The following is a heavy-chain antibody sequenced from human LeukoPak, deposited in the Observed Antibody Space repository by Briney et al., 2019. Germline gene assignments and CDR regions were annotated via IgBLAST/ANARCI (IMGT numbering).Heavy chain of an antibody. J-gene: IGHJ4*02. CDR2: IYYSGST. CDR3: ARRKYSSSSGLDY. Sequence: SETLSLTCTVSGGSISSYYWSWIRQPPGKGLEWIGYIYYSGSTYYNPSLKSRVTISVDTSKNQFSLKLSSVTAADTAVYYCARRKYSSSSGLDYWGQGTLVTVSS. V-gene: IGHV4-59*01. CDR1: GGSISSYY. D-gene: IGHD6-6*01.